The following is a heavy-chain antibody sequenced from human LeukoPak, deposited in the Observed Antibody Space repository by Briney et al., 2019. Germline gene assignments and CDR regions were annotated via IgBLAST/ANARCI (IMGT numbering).Heavy chain of an antibody. CDR1: GGSISGYY. CDR2: IYYSGST. J-gene: IGHJ4*02. Sequence: SETLSLTCTVSGGSISGYYWGWIRQPPGKGLEWIGSIYYSGSTYYNPSLKSRVTISVDTSKNQFSLKLSSVTAADTAVYYCARHVRRTYCGGDCLDYWGQGTLVTVSS. V-gene: IGHV4-39*01. CDR3: ARHVRRTYCGGDCLDY. D-gene: IGHD2-21*02.